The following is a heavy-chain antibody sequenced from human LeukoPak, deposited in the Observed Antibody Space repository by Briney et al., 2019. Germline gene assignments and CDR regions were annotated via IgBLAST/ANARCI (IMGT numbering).Heavy chain of an antibody. V-gene: IGHV3-30*02. CDR3: ARDRSSYGLTFDY. J-gene: IGHJ4*02. CDR2: IWYDGSNK. Sequence: GGSLRLSCAASGFTFSSYGMHWVRQAPGKGLEWVALIWYDGSNKYYTDSVKGRLTISRDNSKNTLYLQMNSLRAEDTAVYYCARDRSSYGLTFDYWGQGTLVTVSS. CDR1: GFTFSSYG. D-gene: IGHD5-18*01.